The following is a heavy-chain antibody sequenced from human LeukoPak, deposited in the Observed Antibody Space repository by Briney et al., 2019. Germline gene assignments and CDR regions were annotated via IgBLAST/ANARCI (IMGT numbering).Heavy chain of an antibody. V-gene: IGHV1-18*01. Sequence: ASVKVSCKASGYTFTSYGISWVRQAPGQGLEWMGWISAYNGNTNYAQKLQGRDTMTTDTSTSTAYMELRSLRSDDTAVYYCARALTYYYDSSGYSNWFDPWGQGTLVTVSS. J-gene: IGHJ5*02. CDR2: ISAYNGNT. D-gene: IGHD3-22*01. CDR3: ARALTYYYDSSGYSNWFDP. CDR1: GYTFTSYG.